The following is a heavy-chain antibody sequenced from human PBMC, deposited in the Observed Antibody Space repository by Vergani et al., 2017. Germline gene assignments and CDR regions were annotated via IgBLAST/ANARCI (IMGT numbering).Heavy chain of an antibody. CDR2: IHASGTK. D-gene: IGHD2-15*01. Sequence: QVHLHEAGPGLVKPSQTLSLTCTVSGASITSGSFYWRWIRQPAGKGLEWIGRIHASGTKNYNPSLRSRVTLSVDTSKNQLSLKMISMTAADTAVYYCVQDSGRSYLMVVYWFDTWGQGTLVSVSS. J-gene: IGHJ5*02. CDR1: GASITSGSFY. CDR3: VQDSGRSYLMVVYWFDT. V-gene: IGHV4-61*02.